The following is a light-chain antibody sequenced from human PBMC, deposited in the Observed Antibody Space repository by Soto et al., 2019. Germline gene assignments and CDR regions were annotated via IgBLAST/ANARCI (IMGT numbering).Light chain of an antibody. Sequence: DIQMTQSPSTLSASAGDRVTITCRASQSISPYLAWYQQKPGKATKLLIYMASSLQSGVPSRFSGSGSGTEFTLTISSLQHDDFATYYCQQSNNYPWTFGQGTQVDIK. J-gene: IGKJ1*01. V-gene: IGKV1-5*03. CDR3: QQSNNYPWT. CDR2: MAS. CDR1: QSISPY.